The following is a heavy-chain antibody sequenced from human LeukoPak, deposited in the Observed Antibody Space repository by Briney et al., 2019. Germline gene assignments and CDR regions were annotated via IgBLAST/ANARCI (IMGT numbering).Heavy chain of an antibody. V-gene: IGHV3-30*04. Sequence: GGSLRLSCAASGFTFSNYALHWVRQAPGKGLEWVAVISYDDTNKYYVDSVKGRFTISRDNSKNTLYLQMNSLRAEDTAVYYCTVTTPKTPLYFQHWGQGTLVTVSS. CDR1: GFTFSNYA. D-gene: IGHD4-17*01. J-gene: IGHJ1*01. CDR2: ISYDDTNK. CDR3: TVTTPKTPLYFQH.